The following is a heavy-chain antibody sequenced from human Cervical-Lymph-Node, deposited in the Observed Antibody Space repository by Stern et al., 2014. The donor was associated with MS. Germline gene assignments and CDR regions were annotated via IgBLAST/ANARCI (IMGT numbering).Heavy chain of an antibody. Sequence: MQLVESGGGVVQPGRSLRLSCAASGFTFSSYGMHWVRQAPGKGLEWVAVISYDGSNKYYADSVKGRFTISRDNSKNTLYLQMNSLRAEDTAVYYCAKRGSIAVAGTGSDYWGQGTLVTVSS. CDR2: ISYDGSNK. CDR1: GFTFSSYG. D-gene: IGHD6-19*01. J-gene: IGHJ4*02. V-gene: IGHV3-30*18. CDR3: AKRGSIAVAGTGSDY.